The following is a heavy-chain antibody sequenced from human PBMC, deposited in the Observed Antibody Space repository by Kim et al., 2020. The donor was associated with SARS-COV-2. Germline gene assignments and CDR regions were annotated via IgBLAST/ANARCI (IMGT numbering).Heavy chain of an antibody. J-gene: IGHJ3*02. CDR3: ARHRNTITGTPNDDNDAFDI. CDR1: GYSFTSYW. D-gene: IGHD1-20*01. CDR2: IYPGDSDT. V-gene: IGHV5-51*01. Sequence: GESLKISCKGSGYSFTSYWIGWVRQMPGKGLEWMGIIYPGDSDTRYSPSFQGQVTISAVKSISTAYLQWSSLKASDTAMYYCARHRNTITGTPNDDNDAFDIWGQGTMVTVSS.